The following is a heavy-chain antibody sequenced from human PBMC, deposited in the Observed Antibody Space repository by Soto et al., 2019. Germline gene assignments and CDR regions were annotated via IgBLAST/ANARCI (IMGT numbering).Heavy chain of an antibody. Sequence: ASVKVSCKASGYTFTSYGISWVRQAPGQGLEWMGWISAYNGNTNYAQKLQGRVTMTTDTSTSTAYMELRSLRSDDTAVYYCARLVPYDILTGYYAFDIWGQGTMVTVSS. V-gene: IGHV1-18*01. D-gene: IGHD3-9*01. CDR2: ISAYNGNT. J-gene: IGHJ3*02. CDR3: ARLVPYDILTGYYAFDI. CDR1: GYTFTSYG.